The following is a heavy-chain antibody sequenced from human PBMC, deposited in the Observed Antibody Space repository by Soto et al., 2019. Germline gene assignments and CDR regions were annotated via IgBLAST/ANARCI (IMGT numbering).Heavy chain of an antibody. CDR3: ARGAKNIYAMDV. CDR2: IKFDGSST. CDR1: GFAFSTYW. J-gene: IGHJ6*01. Sequence: VGSLRVSCAASGFAFSTYWRHWVRQAPGKGLLWVSRIKFDGSSTYYADSVKGRFTISRDDAKNTLFLQMNGLRVDDTAVYYCARGAKNIYAMDVWGQGTTVTVSS. V-gene: IGHV3-74*01.